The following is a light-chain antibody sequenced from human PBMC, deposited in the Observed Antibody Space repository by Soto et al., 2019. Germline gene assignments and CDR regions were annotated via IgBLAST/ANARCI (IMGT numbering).Light chain of an antibody. CDR3: EQLRSYPRT. V-gene: IGKV1-9*01. Sequence: DIQLTQSPSFLSASIGDRVTITCRASEGIDIYLAWYQQKPGKAPRLLIYAASTLQSGVPSRFSGSGSGTEFTLTIGGLEPEDFATYYCEQLRSYPRTFGPGTKVDIK. J-gene: IGKJ3*01. CDR2: AAS. CDR1: EGIDIY.